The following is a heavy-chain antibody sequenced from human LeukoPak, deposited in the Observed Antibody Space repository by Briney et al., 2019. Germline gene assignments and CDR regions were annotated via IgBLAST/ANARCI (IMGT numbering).Heavy chain of an antibody. Sequence: SETLSLTCTVSGGSLSSSHYSWGWIRQPPGKGLEWIVSIYSGGSTYYNPSLKSRVTISVDTSKNQFSLKLSSVTAADTAVYYCARLRVSVTTTSDFDYWGQGTLVTVSS. CDR1: GGSLSSSHYS. V-gene: IGHV4-39*01. CDR3: ARLRVSVTTTSDFDY. D-gene: IGHD5-12*01. CDR2: IYSGGST. J-gene: IGHJ4*02.